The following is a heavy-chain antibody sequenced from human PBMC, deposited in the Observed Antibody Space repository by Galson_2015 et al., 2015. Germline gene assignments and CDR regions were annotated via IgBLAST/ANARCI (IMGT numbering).Heavy chain of an antibody. CDR1: GFTFSTYR. V-gene: IGHV3-7*05. J-gene: IGHJ4*02. CDR3: ARDCTAGACWAPAY. D-gene: IGHD2-8*02. CDR2: INQDGSEK. Sequence: SLRLSCAASGFTFSTYRMGWVRLAPGKGLEWVANINQDGSEKYYVDSVKGRFTVSRDNGKNSVYLQMNSLSAEDTAVYYCARDCTAGACWAPAYWGQGTLVTVSS.